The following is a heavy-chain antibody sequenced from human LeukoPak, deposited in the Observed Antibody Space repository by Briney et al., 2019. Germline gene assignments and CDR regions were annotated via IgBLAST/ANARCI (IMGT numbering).Heavy chain of an antibody. Sequence: AGGSLRLSCAASGFTVSSNYMSWVRQAPGKGLEWVSVIYSGGSTYYADSVKGRFTISRDNSKNTLYLQMNSLRAEDTAVYYCARDLGYYYDSSGPLDFDYWGQGTLVTVSS. CDR3: ARDLGYYYDSSGPLDFDY. D-gene: IGHD3-22*01. CDR1: GFTVSSNY. J-gene: IGHJ4*02. CDR2: IYSGGST. V-gene: IGHV3-53*01.